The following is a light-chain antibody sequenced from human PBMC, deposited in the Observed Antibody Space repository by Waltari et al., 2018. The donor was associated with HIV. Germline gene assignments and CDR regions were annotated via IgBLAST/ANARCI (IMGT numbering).Light chain of an antibody. V-gene: IGLV2-8*01. CDR1: SSDIGGYNY. Sequence: QSALTQPPSASGSPGQSVTISCTGTSSDIGGYNYVSWYQQHPSKAHKGMIYVATKRPTGGPVRFSGSKSGNTASLTVSGLQAEDEADYYCSSYADSDTPVVFGGGTKLTVL. J-gene: IGLJ2*01. CDR3: SSYADSDTPVV. CDR2: VAT.